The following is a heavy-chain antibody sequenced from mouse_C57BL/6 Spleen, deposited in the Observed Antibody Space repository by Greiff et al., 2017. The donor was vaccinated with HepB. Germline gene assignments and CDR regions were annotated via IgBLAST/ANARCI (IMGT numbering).Heavy chain of an antibody. D-gene: IGHD1-1*01. CDR2: IVPGSGST. CDR1: GYTFTGYC. CDR3: ASYRISDYCGSSYY. Sequence: VQLQQSGAELMKPGASVKLSCKASGYTFTGYCIEWVKQRPGHGLEWIGEIVPGSGSTNYNEKFKGKATFTADTSSNTAYLQLSRLTTEDSDIYFCASYRISDYCGSSYYWGQGTTLTVSS. J-gene: IGHJ2*01. V-gene: IGHV1-9*01.